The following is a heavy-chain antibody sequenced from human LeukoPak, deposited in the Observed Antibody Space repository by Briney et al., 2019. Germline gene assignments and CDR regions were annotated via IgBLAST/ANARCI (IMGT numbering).Heavy chain of an antibody. CDR2: IDPSDSYT. V-gene: IGHV5-10-1*01. D-gene: IGHD2-2*01. CDR3: ARGCSSTTCYHNFDY. CDR1: GYSFTTYW. J-gene: IGHJ4*02. Sequence: GESLKISCKGSGYSFTTYWITWVRQMPGKGLEWMGRIDPSDSYTNHGPSFQGHVTISADKSINTAYLQWSSLKASDTAMYYCARGCSSTTCYHNFDYWGQGTLVTVSS.